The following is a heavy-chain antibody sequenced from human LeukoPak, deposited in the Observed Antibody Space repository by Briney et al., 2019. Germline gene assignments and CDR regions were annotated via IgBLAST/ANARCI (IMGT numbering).Heavy chain of an antibody. CDR3: ARLSFGGLIPFDY. D-gene: IGHD3-16*01. J-gene: IGHJ4*02. V-gene: IGHV4-39*01. CDR2: ISYSGST. Sequence: SETLSLTCTVSGGSISSSSYYWGWIRQPPGKGLEWIGSISYSGSTYSNPSLKSRVTISVDTSKNQVSLKLSSVTAADTAVYYCARLSFGGLIPFDYWGQGTLVTVSS. CDR1: GGSISSSSYY.